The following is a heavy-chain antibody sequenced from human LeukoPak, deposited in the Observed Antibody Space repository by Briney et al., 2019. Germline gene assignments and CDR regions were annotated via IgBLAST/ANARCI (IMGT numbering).Heavy chain of an antibody. D-gene: IGHD1-7*01. Sequence: GGSLRLSCAASGFTFSSYWMHWVRQAPGKGLEWVALISYDGSNEYSADSVKGRFTISRDNSKNTLYLQMNSLRAEDTAVYYCAKVRVVFNWNYAYYFDNWGQGTLVTVSS. CDR3: AKVRVVFNWNYAYYFDN. V-gene: IGHV3-30*18. CDR2: ISYDGSNE. J-gene: IGHJ4*02. CDR1: GFTFSSYW.